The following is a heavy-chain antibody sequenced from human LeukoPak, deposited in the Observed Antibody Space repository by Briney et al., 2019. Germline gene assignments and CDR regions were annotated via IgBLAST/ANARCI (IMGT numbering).Heavy chain of an antibody. CDR2: ISYDGSYK. V-gene: IGHV3-30*18. Sequence: GGSLRLSCAASGFTFSNYGMHWVRRAPGEGLEWVAIISYDGSYKYYADSVRGRFTISRDDSKNTLYLQMNSLRAEDTAVYYCAKDRSNSWTFDYWGQGILVTVSS. J-gene: IGHJ4*02. D-gene: IGHD6-13*01. CDR1: GFTFSNYG. CDR3: AKDRSNSWTFDY.